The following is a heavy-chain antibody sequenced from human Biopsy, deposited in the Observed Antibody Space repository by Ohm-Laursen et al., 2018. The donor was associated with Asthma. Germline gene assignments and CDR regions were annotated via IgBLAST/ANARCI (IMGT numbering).Heavy chain of an antibody. CDR2: SDHRGNT. CDR3: ARDGGLTSYPGTFHI. J-gene: IGHJ3*02. V-gene: IGHV4-34*01. D-gene: IGHD1-1*01. Sequence: SETLSLTCSMYGLSSSGYYWTWIRQPPGKGLEWIGESDHRGNTNINPSLKSRVTISVDTSKKQLSLQLSSVTAADTAVYYCARDGGLTSYPGTFHIWGQGTMVTVSS. CDR1: GLSSSGYY.